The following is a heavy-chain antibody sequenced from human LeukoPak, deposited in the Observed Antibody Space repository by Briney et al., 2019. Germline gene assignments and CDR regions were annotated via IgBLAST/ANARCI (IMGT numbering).Heavy chain of an antibody. J-gene: IGHJ4*02. CDR1: GFTFSNAW. CDR2: IRSKAYGGTT. V-gene: IGHV3-49*03. CDR3: TRADYYYDSSGYYYPVGQYYFDY. D-gene: IGHD3-22*01. Sequence: GGSLRLSCAASGFTFSNAWMSWFRQAPGKGLEWVGFIRSKAYGGTTEYAASVKGRFTISRDDSKSIAYLQMNSLKTEDTAVYYCTRADYYYDSSGYYYPVGQYYFDYWGQGTLVTVSS.